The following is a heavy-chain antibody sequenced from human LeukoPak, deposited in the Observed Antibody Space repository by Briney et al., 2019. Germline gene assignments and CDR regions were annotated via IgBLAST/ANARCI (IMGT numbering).Heavy chain of an antibody. D-gene: IGHD3-16*01. J-gene: IGHJ4*02. CDR2: INPNSGGT. V-gene: IGHV1-2*04. Sequence: ASVTESRKSSGYTLTGYYMHWVRQAPGQGREWMGWINPNSGGTNYAQKFQGWVTMTRDTSISTAYMELSRLRSDDTAVYYCAREAEGGYFDYWGQGTLVTVSS. CDR1: GYTLTGYY. CDR3: AREAEGGYFDY.